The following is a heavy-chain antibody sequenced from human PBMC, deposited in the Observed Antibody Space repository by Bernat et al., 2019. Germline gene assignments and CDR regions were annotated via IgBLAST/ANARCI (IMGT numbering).Heavy chain of an antibody. Sequence: EVQLVESGGGLVQPGGSLRLSCAASGFTFSSYWMSWVRQAPGKGLEWVANIKQDGSEKYYVDSVKGRFTISRDNAKNSLYLQMNSLRAEDTAVYYCARDQAIYDYICGSWTEYFQHWGQGTLVTVSS. V-gene: IGHV3-7*04. CDR3: ARDQAIYDYICGSWTEYFQH. J-gene: IGHJ1*01. CDR2: IKQDGSEK. D-gene: IGHD3-16*01. CDR1: GFTFSSYW.